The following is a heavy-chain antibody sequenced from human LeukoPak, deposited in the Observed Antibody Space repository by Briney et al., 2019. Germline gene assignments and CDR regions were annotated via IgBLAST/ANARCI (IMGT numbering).Heavy chain of an antibody. J-gene: IGHJ6*03. V-gene: IGHV5-51*01. CDR2: IYPGDSDT. CDR3: ARHTGSPPYHYYYYYMDV. Sequence: GESLKISCKGSGYSFTSYWIGWVRQMPGKGLEWMGIIYPGDSDTRYSPSFQGQVTISADKSISTAYLQWSSLKASDTAMYYCARHTGSPPYHYYYYYMDVWGKGTTVTVSS. CDR1: GYSFTSYW. D-gene: IGHD1-14*01.